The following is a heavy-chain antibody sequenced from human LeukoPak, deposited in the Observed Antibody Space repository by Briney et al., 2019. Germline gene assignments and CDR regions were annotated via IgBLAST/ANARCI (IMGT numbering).Heavy chain of an antibody. Sequence: GGSLRLPCAASGFTFSSYWMHWVRQAPGKGLVWVSGTNTDGSSTMYADSVKGRFTIARDNVKNSLYLQMNSLRAEDTAVYYCARNSMVRGVNFGYWGQGTLVTVSS. J-gene: IGHJ4*02. CDR2: TNTDGSST. V-gene: IGHV3-74*03. CDR3: ARNSMVRGVNFGY. D-gene: IGHD3-10*01. CDR1: GFTFSSYW.